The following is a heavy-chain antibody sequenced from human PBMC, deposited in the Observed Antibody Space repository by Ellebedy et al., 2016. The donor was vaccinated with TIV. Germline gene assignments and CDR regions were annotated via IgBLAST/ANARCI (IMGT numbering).Heavy chain of an antibody. D-gene: IGHD3-10*01. J-gene: IGHJ4*02. Sequence: GESLKISXAASGFTFSSYALHWVRQAPGKGLEWVAVISYDGSNKYYADSVKGRFTISRDNSKNTLYLQMNSLRAEDTAVYYCARARTMVRGVIIPPGYWGQGTLVTVSS. CDR3: ARARTMVRGVIIPPGY. V-gene: IGHV3-30-3*01. CDR1: GFTFSSYA. CDR2: ISYDGSNK.